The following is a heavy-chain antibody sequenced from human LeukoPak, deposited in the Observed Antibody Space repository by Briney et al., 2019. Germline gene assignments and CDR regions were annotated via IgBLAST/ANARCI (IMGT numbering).Heavy chain of an antibody. D-gene: IGHD1-26*01. CDR1: GFTVSTSC. Sequence: GGSLRLSCAASGFTVSTSCMSWVRQAPGKGLEWVSTIYAGGSTHYADSVKGRFTISRDNSTNTLFLQMNSLRAEDTAVYYCARDSLVGATDYWGQGTLVTVSS. V-gene: IGHV3-66*01. CDR2: IYAGGST. J-gene: IGHJ4*02. CDR3: ARDSLVGATDY.